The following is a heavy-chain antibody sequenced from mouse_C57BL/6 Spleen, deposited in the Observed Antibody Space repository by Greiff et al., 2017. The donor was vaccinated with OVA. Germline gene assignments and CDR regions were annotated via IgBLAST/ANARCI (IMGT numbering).Heavy chain of an antibody. CDR3: ARTGTTVVATYFDY. D-gene: IGHD1-1*01. Sequence: EVQLVESGGGLVKPGGSLKLSCAASGFTFSDYGMHWVRQAPEKGLEWVAYISSGSSTIYYADTVKGRFTISRDNAKNTLFLQMTSLRSEDTAMYYCARTGTTVVATYFDYRGQGTTLTVSS. CDR2: ISSGSSTI. CDR1: GFTFSDYG. V-gene: IGHV5-17*01. J-gene: IGHJ2*01.